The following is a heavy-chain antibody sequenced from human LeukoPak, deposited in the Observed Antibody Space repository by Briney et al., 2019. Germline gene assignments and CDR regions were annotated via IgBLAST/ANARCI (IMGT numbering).Heavy chain of an antibody. CDR3: ARGGSI. CDR1: GFTFSIYW. CDR2: MNQDGSEK. J-gene: IGHJ4*02. D-gene: IGHD1-26*01. V-gene: IGHV3-7*01. Sequence: PGGSLRLFCAASGFTFSIYWMRWVRQAPGKGLEWVANMNQDGSEKYYVDSVRGRFTISRDNAKNSLYLQMSSLRVEDTAVYYCARGGSIGGQGTLVTVSS.